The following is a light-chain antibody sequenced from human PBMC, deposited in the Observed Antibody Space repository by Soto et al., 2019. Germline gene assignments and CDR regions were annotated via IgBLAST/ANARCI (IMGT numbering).Light chain of an antibody. J-gene: IGKJ2*01. CDR3: MQAVGIPQYT. CDR2: LGS. CDR1: QSLLHSNGYNY. V-gene: IGKV2-28*01. Sequence: IVMTQFPLFLPVTPGEPASISCRSSQSLLHSNGYNYLDWYLQKPGQSPQLLVYLGSNRASGVPDRFSGSGSGTDFTLKISRVEAEDVGVYYCMQAVGIPQYTFGRGTKLEIK.